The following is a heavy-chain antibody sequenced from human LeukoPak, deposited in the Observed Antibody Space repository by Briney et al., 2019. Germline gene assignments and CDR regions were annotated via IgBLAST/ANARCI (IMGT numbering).Heavy chain of an antibody. CDR2: INPNSGGT. CDR3: ARVRIVATSQNSVDTAMQSDY. V-gene: IGHV1-2*02. J-gene: IGHJ4*02. Sequence: GASVKVSCKASGYTFTGYYMHWVRQAPGQGLEWMGWINPNSGGTNYAQKFQGRVTMTRDTSISTAYMELSRLRSDDTAVYYCARVRIVATSQNSVDTAMQSDYWGQGTLVTVSS. D-gene: IGHD5-18*01. CDR1: GYTFTGYY.